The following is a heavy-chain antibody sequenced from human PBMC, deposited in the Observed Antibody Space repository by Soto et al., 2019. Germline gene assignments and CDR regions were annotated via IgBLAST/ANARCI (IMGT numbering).Heavy chain of an antibody. CDR2: IFSNDEK. D-gene: IGHD3-9*01. CDR1: GFSLSNARMG. J-gene: IGHJ4*02. V-gene: IGHV2-26*01. CDR3: ARINDFLTGLDY. Sequence: QVTLKESGPVLVKPTETLTLTCTVSGFSLSNARMGVTWIRQPPGKALEWLAHIFSNDEKSYSTSLKSRLTISTDTSNSQVVLTMTNMDPVDTGTYYCARINDFLTGLDYWGQGTLVTVSS.